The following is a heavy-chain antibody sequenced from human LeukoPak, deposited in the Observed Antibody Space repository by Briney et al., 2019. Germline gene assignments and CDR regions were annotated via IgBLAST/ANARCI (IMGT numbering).Heavy chain of an antibody. V-gene: IGHV4-4*02. CDR3: TREGGFFRPLDY. CDR2: VHLDGRT. CDR1: GGSVTSTNW. J-gene: IGHJ4*02. Sequence: SETLSLTCGVSGGSVTSTNWWTWVRQPPGEGLEWIGEVHLDGRTNYNPSLKSRLTMSVDLSENHISLKLTSVTAADTAVYYCTREGGFFRPLDYSGQGTLVTVSS. D-gene: IGHD3-3*01.